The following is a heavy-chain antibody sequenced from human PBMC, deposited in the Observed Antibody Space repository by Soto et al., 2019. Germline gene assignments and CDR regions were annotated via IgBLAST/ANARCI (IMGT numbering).Heavy chain of an antibody. CDR3: ARANINWVNWFDP. Sequence: SETLSLTCTVSGGSISSYYWSWIRQPPGKGLEWIGYIYYSGSTNYNPSLKSRVTISVDTSKNQFSLKLSSVTAADTAVYYCARANINWVNWFDPWGQGTLVTVSS. D-gene: IGHD7-27*01. V-gene: IGHV4-59*01. CDR1: GGSISSYY. CDR2: IYYSGST. J-gene: IGHJ5*02.